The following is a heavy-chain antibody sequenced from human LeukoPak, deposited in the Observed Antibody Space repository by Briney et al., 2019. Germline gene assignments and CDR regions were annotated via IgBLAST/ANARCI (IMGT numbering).Heavy chain of an antibody. Sequence: SETLSLACAVYGGSFSGYYWSWIRQPPGKGLEWIGEINHSGSTNYNPSLKSRVTISVDTSKNQFSLKLSSVTAADTAVYYCARLVVPGYGMDVWGQGTTVTVSS. CDR2: INHSGST. CDR3: ARLVVPGYGMDV. CDR1: GGSFSGYY. J-gene: IGHJ6*02. D-gene: IGHD2-2*01. V-gene: IGHV4-34*01.